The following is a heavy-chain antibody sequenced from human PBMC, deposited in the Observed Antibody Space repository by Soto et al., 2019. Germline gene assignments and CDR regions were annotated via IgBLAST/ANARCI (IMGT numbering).Heavy chain of an antibody. CDR1: GGPYSKYS. Sequence: QVQLVQSGTEVKKPGSSVTVSCKASGGPYSKYSISWVRQAPGQGLEWMGRIIPIFDITNYAQKFQGRVTSTADKSTSTVYMDLSSLRSEDTAVYYCARSLLGDYYDSDGRDNWGQGTLVTVSS. J-gene: IGHJ4*02. CDR3: ARSLLGDYYDSDGRDN. CDR2: IIPIFDIT. D-gene: IGHD3-22*01. V-gene: IGHV1-69*02.